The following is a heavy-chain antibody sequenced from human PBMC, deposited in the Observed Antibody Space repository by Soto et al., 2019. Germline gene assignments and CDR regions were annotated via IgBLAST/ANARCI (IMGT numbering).Heavy chain of an antibody. D-gene: IGHD2-15*01. CDR3: ARDRKDYYYGMDV. CDR2: ISYDGSNK. V-gene: IGHV3-30-3*01. Sequence: PGGSLRLSCAASGFTFSSYAMHWVRQAPGKGLEWVAVISYDGSNKYCADSVKGRFTISRDNSKNTLYLQMNSLRAEDTAVYYCARDRKDYYYGMDVWGQGTRVTVSS. J-gene: IGHJ6*02. CDR1: GFTFSSYA.